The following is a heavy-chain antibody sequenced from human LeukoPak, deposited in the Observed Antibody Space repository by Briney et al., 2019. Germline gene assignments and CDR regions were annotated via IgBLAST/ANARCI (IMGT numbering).Heavy chain of an antibody. CDR2: INQDGSEK. Sequence: GGSLRLSCAASGFTFSSYWMSWVRQAPGKGLEWVANINQDGSEKYYVDSVKGRSTISSDNAKNSLYLQMNSLRAEDTAVYYCARMSGYCSRTSCYTPPFDYWGQGTLVTVSS. CDR3: ARMSGYCSRTSCYTPPFDY. D-gene: IGHD2-2*02. J-gene: IGHJ4*02. V-gene: IGHV3-7*01. CDR1: GFTFSSYW.